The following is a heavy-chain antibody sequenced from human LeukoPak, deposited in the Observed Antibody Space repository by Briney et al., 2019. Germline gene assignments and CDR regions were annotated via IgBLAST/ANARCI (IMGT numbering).Heavy chain of an antibody. D-gene: IGHD1-26*01. Sequence: ASVKVSCKASGYTFTSYAMHWVRQAPGQRLEWMGWINAGNGNTKYSQKFQGRVTITRDTSASTAYMELSSLRSDDTAVYYCARGPPSFGELLPIDYWGQGTLVTVSS. CDR2: INAGNGNT. CDR3: ARGPPSFGELLPIDY. CDR1: GYTFTSYA. J-gene: IGHJ4*02. V-gene: IGHV1-3*01.